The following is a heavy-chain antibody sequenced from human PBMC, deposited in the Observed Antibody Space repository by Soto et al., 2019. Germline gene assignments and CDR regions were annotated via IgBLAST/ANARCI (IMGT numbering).Heavy chain of an antibody. Sequence: DVQLVESGGGLVKPGGSLRLSCTVSGFTFSNYTMDWVRQAPGKGLEWVSSISSGSNYIYYADSVKGRFTISRDNAKNSVYLQVHSLGAEDTAVFYCARGIYCTLDICYTGYYYMDVWGKGTTVTVSS. CDR2: ISSGSNYI. V-gene: IGHV3-21*01. J-gene: IGHJ6*03. CDR1: GFTFSNYT. D-gene: IGHD2-2*02. CDR3: ARGIYCTLDICYTGYYYMDV.